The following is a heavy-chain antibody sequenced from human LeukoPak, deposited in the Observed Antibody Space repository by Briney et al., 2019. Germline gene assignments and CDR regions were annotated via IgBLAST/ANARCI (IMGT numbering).Heavy chain of an antibody. J-gene: IGHJ4*02. CDR3: ARVHGDYAGYFDY. CDR2: VWSDGSNK. D-gene: IGHD4-17*01. CDR1: GFTFSNHA. Sequence: GTSLRLSCAASGFTFSNHAMHWVRQAPGKGLEWVAVVWSDGSNKDYAGSVKGRFPISRDNSKNTLYLQMNSLRAEDTAVYYCARVHGDYAGYFDYWGQGTLVTVTS. V-gene: IGHV3-33*01.